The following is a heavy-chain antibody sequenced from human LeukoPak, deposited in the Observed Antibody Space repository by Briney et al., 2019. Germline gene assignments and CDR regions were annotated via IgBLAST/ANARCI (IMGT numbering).Heavy chain of an antibody. D-gene: IGHD3-22*01. CDR2: IYTSGST. Sequence: SETLSLTCTVSGGSISSYYWSWIRQPAGKGLEWIGRIYTSGSTNYNPSLKSLVTMSVDTSKSQFSLKLSSVTAADTAVYYCARDYDSSGRTTDAFDIWGQGTMVTVSS. CDR1: GGSISSYY. J-gene: IGHJ3*02. CDR3: ARDYDSSGRTTDAFDI. V-gene: IGHV4-4*07.